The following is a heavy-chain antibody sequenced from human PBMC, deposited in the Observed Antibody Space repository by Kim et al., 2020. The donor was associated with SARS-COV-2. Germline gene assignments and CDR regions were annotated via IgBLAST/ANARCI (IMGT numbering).Heavy chain of an antibody. CDR3: ARDYISWSRDC. D-gene: IGHD6-13*01. CDR2: ISANSGVV. CDR1: GFTFSSHS. Sequence: WGSLRLSCGASGFTFSSHSMNWVRQAPGKGLEWVSVISANSGVVYYGDSVKGRFTISRDNAKNSLFLEMSSLRAEDTGIYYCARDYISWSRDCWGQGTVVTVSS. V-gene: IGHV3-21*01. J-gene: IGHJ4*02.